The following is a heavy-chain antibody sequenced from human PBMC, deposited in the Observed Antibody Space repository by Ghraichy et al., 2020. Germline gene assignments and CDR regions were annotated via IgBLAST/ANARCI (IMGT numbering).Heavy chain of an antibody. J-gene: IGHJ4*02. CDR1: GGSFSGYY. V-gene: IGHV4-34*01. D-gene: IGHD5-12*01. CDR3: ARHRGWLRDTRIFDY. CDR2: INHSGST. Sequence: SETLSLTCAVYGGSFSGYYWSWIRQPPGKGLEWIGEINHSGSTNYNPSLKSRVTISVDTSKNQFSLKLSSVTAADTAVYYCARHRGWLRDTRIFDYWGQGTLVTVSS.